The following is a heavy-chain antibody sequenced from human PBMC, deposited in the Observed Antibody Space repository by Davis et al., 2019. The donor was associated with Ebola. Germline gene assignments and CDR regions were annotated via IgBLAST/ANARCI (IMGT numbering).Heavy chain of an antibody. V-gene: IGHV3-7*01. D-gene: IGHD6-6*01. Sequence: GESLKISCAASGFTFSSYWMSWVRQAPGKGLEWVANIKQDGSEKYYVDSVKGRFTISRDNAKNSLYLQMDSLRAEDTAVYYCARLYSSSSPFGGYYYYGMDVWGQGTTVTVSS. CDR1: GFTFSSYW. J-gene: IGHJ6*02. CDR2: IKQDGSEK. CDR3: ARLYSSSSPFGGYYYYGMDV.